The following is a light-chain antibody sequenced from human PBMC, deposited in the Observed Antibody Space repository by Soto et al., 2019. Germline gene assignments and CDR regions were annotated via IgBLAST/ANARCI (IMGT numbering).Light chain of an antibody. CDR1: QSISSW. CDR2: KAS. CDR3: QQYNSYPYT. V-gene: IGKV1-5*03. J-gene: IGKJ2*01. Sequence: DIQMTQSPSTLSASVGDRVTITCRASQSISSWLAWYQQKPGKAPKLLIYKASSIESGVPSRFSGSGSGTEFTLTISSLQPDDFATYYCQQYNSYPYTFGQGTKLEIK.